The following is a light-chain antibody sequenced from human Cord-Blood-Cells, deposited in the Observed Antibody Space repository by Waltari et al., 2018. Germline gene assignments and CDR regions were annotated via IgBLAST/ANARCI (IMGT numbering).Light chain of an antibody. Sequence: AIKLTQSPSSLSASVGDSVTITCRASQGISSALAWYQQKPGKAPKLLIYDASSLESGVPSRFSGSGSGTDFTLTISSLQPEDFATYYCQQFNSYPYTFGQGTKLEIK. J-gene: IGKJ2*01. CDR3: QQFNSYPYT. CDR2: DAS. CDR1: QGISSA. V-gene: IGKV1-13*02.